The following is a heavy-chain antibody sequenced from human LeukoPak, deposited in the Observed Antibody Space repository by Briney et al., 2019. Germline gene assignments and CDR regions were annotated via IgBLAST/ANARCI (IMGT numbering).Heavy chain of an antibody. J-gene: IGHJ4*02. CDR1: GFTFSSYG. D-gene: IGHD4-23*01. Sequence: GGSLRLSCAASGFTFSSYGMHWVRQGPGKGLVWVSGINSDGSSTNYADSVKGRFTISRDNAKNTLYLQMNSLRAEDTAVYYCARVLGGNSPFDYWGQGTLVTVSS. CDR2: INSDGSST. CDR3: ARVLGGNSPFDY. V-gene: IGHV3-74*01.